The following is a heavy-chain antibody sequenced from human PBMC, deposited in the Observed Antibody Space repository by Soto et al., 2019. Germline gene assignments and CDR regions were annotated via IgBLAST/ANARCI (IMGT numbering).Heavy chain of an antibody. CDR1: GFTFSSYG. V-gene: IGHV3-30*18. D-gene: IGHD3-22*01. CDR3: AKGPGGYDSHCDY. CDR2: ISYDGSNK. Sequence: QVQLVESGGGVVQPGRSLRLSCAASGFTFSSYGMHWVRQAPGKGLGWVAVISYDGSNKYYADSVKGRFTISRDNSKNTLYLQMNSLRAEDTAVYYCAKGPGGYDSHCDYWGQGTLVTVSS. J-gene: IGHJ4*02.